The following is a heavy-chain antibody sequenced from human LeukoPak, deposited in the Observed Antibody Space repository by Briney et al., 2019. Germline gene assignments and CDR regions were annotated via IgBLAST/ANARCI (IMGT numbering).Heavy chain of an antibody. CDR2: IYYHENT. J-gene: IGHJ4*02. V-gene: IGHV4-39*01. CDR1: GGSISSSSDY. Sequence: SETLSLTCTVSGGSISSSSDYWGWIRQAPGKGLEWIGSIYYHENTYYNSSLKSRFTISVDTSKNQFSLKLNSVTAADTAVYFCARRAYSAAYWKHFDYWGQGTLVTVSS. CDR3: ARRAYSAAYWKHFDY. D-gene: IGHD1-1*01.